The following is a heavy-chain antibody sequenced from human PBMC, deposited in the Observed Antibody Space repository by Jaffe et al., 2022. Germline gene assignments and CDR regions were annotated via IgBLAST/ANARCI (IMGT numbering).Heavy chain of an antibody. CDR1: GGSISSYY. J-gene: IGHJ4*02. D-gene: IGHD2-8*02. V-gene: IGHV4-59*01. CDR2: IYYSGST. CDR3: ARGVPTHPPNVLVVYAIDY. Sequence: QVQLQESGPGLVKPSETLSLTCTVSGGSISSYYWSWIRQPPGKGLEWIGYIYYSGSTNYNPSLKSRVTISVDTSKNQFSLKLSSVTAADTAVYYCARGVPTHPPNVLVVYAIDYWGQGTLVTVSS.